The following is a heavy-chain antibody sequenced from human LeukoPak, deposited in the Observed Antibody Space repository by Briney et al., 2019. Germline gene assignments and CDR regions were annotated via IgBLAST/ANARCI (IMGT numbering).Heavy chain of an antibody. J-gene: IGHJ4*02. Sequence: SETLSLTRTDPGGSISSYYWCWIRQPPGKGLEWIGYIYYSGSTNYNRSLKSRVTISVDTSKIQFSLKLSAVTAADTAVYYCAAAVAGQVEGYWGQGTLVTVSS. D-gene: IGHD6-19*01. V-gene: IGHV4-59*01. CDR1: GGSISSYY. CDR3: AAAVAGQVEGY. CDR2: IYYSGST.